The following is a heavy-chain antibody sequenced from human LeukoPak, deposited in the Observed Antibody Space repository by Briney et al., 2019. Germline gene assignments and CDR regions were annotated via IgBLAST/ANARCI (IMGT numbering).Heavy chain of an antibody. CDR2: INTNTGNP. Sequence: ASVKVSCKASGYTFTSYGISWVRQAPGQGLEWMGWINTNTGNPTYAQGFTGRFVFSLDTSVSTAYLQISSLKAEDTAVYYCARPRGSGWRNDKYYFDYWGQGTLVTVSS. V-gene: IGHV7-4-1*02. J-gene: IGHJ4*02. CDR3: ARPRGSGWRNDKYYFDY. CDR1: GYTFTSYG. D-gene: IGHD6-19*01.